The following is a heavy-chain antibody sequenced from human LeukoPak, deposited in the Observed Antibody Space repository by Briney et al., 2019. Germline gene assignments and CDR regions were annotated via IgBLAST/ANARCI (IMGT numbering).Heavy chain of an antibody. V-gene: IGHV3-23*01. CDR1: GFTFSSYA. J-gene: IGHJ3*02. CDR3: AKGQLVANWNDRRQGAFDI. Sequence: GASLRLSCAASGFTFSSYAMSWVRQAPGKGLEWVSAISGGGGSTYYADSVKGRCTISRDNSKNTLYLQMNSLRAEDTAVYYCAKGQLVANWNDRRQGAFDIWGQGTMVTVSS. D-gene: IGHD1-1*01. CDR2: ISGGGGST.